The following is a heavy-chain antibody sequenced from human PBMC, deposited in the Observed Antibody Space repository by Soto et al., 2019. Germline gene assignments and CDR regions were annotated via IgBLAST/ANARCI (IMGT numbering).Heavy chain of an antibody. J-gene: IGHJ6*02. CDR3: ARTMVRGVTTLNYYYGMDV. CDR2: IIPIFGTA. D-gene: IGHD3-10*01. CDR1: GGTFSSYA. Sequence: QVQLVQSGAEVKKPGSSVKVSCKASGGTFSSYAISWVRQAPGQGLEWMGWIIPIFGTANYAQKFQGRVTITADESTSTAYMELSSLRSEDTAVYYCARTMVRGVTTLNYYYGMDVWGQGTTVTVSS. V-gene: IGHV1-69*01.